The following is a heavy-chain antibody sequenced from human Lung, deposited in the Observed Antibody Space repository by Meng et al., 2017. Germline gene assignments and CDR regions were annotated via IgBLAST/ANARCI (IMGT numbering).Heavy chain of an antibody. CDR3: VRSSAWVRTGFDP. CDR2: IGHSGFT. Sequence: QGQRQESGPGLVKPSDALSLTCSVSGGSISTSGYYWGWIRQPPGKGLEWIGSIGHSGFTYYTPSLKSRVAVSLDTSKSQFSLMLTSVTAADTAVYYCVRSSAWVRTGFDPWGQGTLVTVSS. D-gene: IGHD6-19*01. CDR1: GGSISTSGYY. V-gene: IGHV4-39*01. J-gene: IGHJ5*02.